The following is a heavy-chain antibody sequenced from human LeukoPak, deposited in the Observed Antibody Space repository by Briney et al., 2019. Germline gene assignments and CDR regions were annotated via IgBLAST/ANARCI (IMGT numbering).Heavy chain of an antibody. CDR1: GGSISSGSYS. CDR3: ARSVDTAMVSGHLDY. D-gene: IGHD5-18*01. CDR2: IYYSGST. J-gene: IGHJ4*02. V-gene: IGHV4-30-4*07. Sequence: SETLSLTCGVSGGSISSGSYSWSWIRQPPGKGLEWIGYIYYSGSTYYNPSLKSRVTISVDTSKNQFSLKLSSVTAADTAVYYCARSVDTAMVSGHLDYWGQGTLVTVSS.